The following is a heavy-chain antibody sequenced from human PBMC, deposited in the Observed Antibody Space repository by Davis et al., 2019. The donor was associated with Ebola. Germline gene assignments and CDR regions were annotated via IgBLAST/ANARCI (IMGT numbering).Heavy chain of an antibody. V-gene: IGHV4-59*02. CDR2: VYNSGGT. CDR3: AREFAY. J-gene: IGHJ4*02. Sequence: SETLSLTCSVSGGSVGSDYWSWIRQPPGKGLEWIGRVYNSGGTDYSPSLKSRVTLSIDTSKNQVSLQLSSVTAADTAVYYCAREFAYWGQGTLVTVSS. CDR1: GGSVGSDY.